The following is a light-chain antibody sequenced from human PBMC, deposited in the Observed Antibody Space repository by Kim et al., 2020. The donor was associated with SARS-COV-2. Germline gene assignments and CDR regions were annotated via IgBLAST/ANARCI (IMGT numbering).Light chain of an antibody. CDR1: SSNIGSNY. V-gene: IGLV1-47*02. J-gene: IGLJ7*01. CDR2: SNN. Sequence: QSVLTQPPSSSVTPGQRVTISCSGSSSNIGSNYVYWYQQLPGTAPKLLIYSNNQRPSGVPDRFSGSKSGTSASLAISGLQSEDEADYYCAAWDDSLSGRVLGGGTHLTVL. CDR3: AAWDDSLSGRV.